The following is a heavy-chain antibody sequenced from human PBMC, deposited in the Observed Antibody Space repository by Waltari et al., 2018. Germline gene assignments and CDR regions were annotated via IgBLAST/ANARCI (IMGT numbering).Heavy chain of an antibody. CDR2: IRGNSNHI. CDR3: ARVLTSRSSGYSYYFDY. V-gene: IGHV3-21*01. CDR1: DFTFSLHS. Sequence: EVQLVASGGGMVTPGGSLRLSCAASDFTFSLHSRNWVRQAQGKGLEWVSAIRGNSNHIYYADSVKGRFTISRDNAKNSLYLQMNSLRAEDTAVYYCARVLTSRSSGYSYYFDYWGQGTLVTVSS. J-gene: IGHJ4*02. D-gene: IGHD3-22*01.